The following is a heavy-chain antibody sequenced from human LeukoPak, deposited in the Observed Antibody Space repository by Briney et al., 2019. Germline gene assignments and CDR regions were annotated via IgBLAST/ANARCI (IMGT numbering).Heavy chain of an antibody. J-gene: IGHJ3*02. CDR2: IYSGGST. D-gene: IGHD4-23*01. CDR3: AKDLYGGNSLGAFDI. CDR1: GFTVSSNY. Sequence: GGSLRLSCAASGFTVSSNYMSWVRQAPGKGLEWVSVIYSGGSTYYADSVKGRFTISRDNSKNTLYLQMNSLRAEDTAVYYCAKDLYGGNSLGAFDIWGQGTVVTVSS. V-gene: IGHV3-66*01.